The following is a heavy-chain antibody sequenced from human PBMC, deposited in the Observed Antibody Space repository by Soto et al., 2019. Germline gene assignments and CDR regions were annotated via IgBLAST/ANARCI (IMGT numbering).Heavy chain of an antibody. J-gene: IGHJ5*02. CDR3: ARDPHYDILTGYRNWFDP. CDR1: GGTFSSYT. Sequence: ASVKVSCKASGGTFSSYTISWVRQAPGQGLEWMGRIIPILGIANYAQKFQGRVTITADKSTSTAYMELSSLRSEDTAVYYCARDPHYDILTGYRNWFDPWGQGTLVTVSS. D-gene: IGHD3-9*01. V-gene: IGHV1-69*04. CDR2: IIPILGIA.